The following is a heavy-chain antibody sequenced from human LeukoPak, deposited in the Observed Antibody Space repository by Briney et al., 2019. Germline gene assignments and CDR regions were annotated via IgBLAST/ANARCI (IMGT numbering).Heavy chain of an antibody. CDR2: ISGSGGST. CDR1: GFTFSSYA. V-gene: IGHV3-23*01. J-gene: IGHJ4*02. CDR3: AKVSGGGKSNEPVFDY. Sequence: QPGRSLRLSCAASGFTFSSYAMSWVRQAPGKGLEWVSAISGSGGSTYYADSVKGRFTISRDNSKNTLYLQMNSLRAEDTAVYYCAKVSGGGKSNEPVFDYWGQGTLVTVSS. D-gene: IGHD4-23*01.